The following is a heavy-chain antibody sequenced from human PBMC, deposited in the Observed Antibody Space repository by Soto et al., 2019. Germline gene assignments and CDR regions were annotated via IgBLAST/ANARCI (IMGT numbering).Heavy chain of an antibody. V-gene: IGHV3-21*01. Sequence: GGSLRLSCAASGFTFSSYSMNWVRQAPGKGLEWVSSISSSSSYIYYADSVKGRFTISRDNAKNSLYLQMNSLRAEDTAVYYCARVSGYDMDDAFDIWGQGTMVTVSS. CDR1: GFTFSSYS. D-gene: IGHD5-12*01. CDR3: ARVSGYDMDDAFDI. J-gene: IGHJ3*02. CDR2: ISSSSSYI.